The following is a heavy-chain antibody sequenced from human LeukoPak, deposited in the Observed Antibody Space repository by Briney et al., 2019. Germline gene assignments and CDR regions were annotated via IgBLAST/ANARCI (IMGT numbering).Heavy chain of an antibody. CDR1: GYTFTGDY. V-gene: IGHV1-2*02. D-gene: IGHD2-15*01. CDR3: ARGGVGGIVVVVAAHFDY. J-gene: IGHJ4*02. Sequence: ASVKVSCKASGYTFTGDYMHWVRQAPGQGLEWMGWINPNSGGTNYAQKFQGRVTMTRDTSISTAYMELSRLRSDDTAVYYCARGGVGGIVVVVAAHFDYWGQGTLVTVSS. CDR2: INPNSGGT.